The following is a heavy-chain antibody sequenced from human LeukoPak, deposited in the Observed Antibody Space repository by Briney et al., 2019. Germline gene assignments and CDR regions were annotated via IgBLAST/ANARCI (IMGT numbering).Heavy chain of an antibody. V-gene: IGHV4-59*01. CDR2: IYNRGST. J-gene: IGHJ3*02. D-gene: IGHD5-24*01. CDR1: GGSISKYY. Sequence: SETLSLTCTVSGGSISKYYWSWLRPSAAKGLAGIGFIYNRGSTKYTPSLNSRITISVDTSKNQISLKLSSVTAADTAVYYCATGVETAGVSIWGQGTMVTASS. CDR3: ATGVETAGVSI.